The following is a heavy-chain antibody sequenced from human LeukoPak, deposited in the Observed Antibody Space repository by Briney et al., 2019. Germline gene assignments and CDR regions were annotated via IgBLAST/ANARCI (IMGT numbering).Heavy chain of an antibody. V-gene: IGHV3-7*01. J-gene: IGHJ4*02. D-gene: IGHD3-10*01. CDR2: IKQDGSEK. Sequence: GGSLRLSCAATGFTFSSYWMNWVRQAPGKGLERVANIKQDGSEKYYVDSVKGRFTISRDNAKNSLYLQMNSLRAEDTAVYYCARSSILYGSGSYYDCWGQGTLVTVSS. CDR3: ARSSILYGSGSYYDC. CDR1: GFTFSSYW.